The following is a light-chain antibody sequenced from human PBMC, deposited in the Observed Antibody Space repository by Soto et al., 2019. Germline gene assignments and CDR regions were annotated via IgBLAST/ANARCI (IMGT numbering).Light chain of an antibody. CDR2: DVG. CDR3: NSYRTVSTYV. J-gene: IGLJ1*01. CDR1: SSDIGGYNV. V-gene: IGLV2-14*01. Sequence: QSALTQPASVSGSPGQSITIACTGTSSDIGGYNVVSWYQQHPGKAPKLLIYDVGNRPSGVSNRFSGSKSGNTASLTISGLQADDEAHYYCNSYRTVSTYVFGTGTKVTVL.